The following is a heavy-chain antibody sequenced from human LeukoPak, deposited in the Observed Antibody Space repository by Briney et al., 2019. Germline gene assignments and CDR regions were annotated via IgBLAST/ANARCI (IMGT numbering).Heavy chain of an antibody. V-gene: IGHV3-30*04. CDR1: GFTFSSFA. Sequence: GGSLRLSCAASGFTFSSFAMHWVRQAPGKGLEWVAAIAFDDTDRYYIDSVKGRFTISRDDSKNTLYLHMTSLRAEDTAVYYCTNSDDYGDYWGQGTLVTVSS. CDR2: IAFDDTDR. CDR3: TNSDDYGDY. J-gene: IGHJ4*02.